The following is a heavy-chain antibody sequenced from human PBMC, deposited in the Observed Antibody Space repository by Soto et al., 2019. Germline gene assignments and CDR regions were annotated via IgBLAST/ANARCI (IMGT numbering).Heavy chain of an antibody. J-gene: IGHJ4*02. Sequence: GGSLRLSCAASGFTFDDYAMHWVRQAPGKGLEWVSGISWNSGSIGYADSVKGRFTISRDNAKNSLYLQMNSLRAEDTALYYCAKGSSSYYFDYWGQGTLVTVSS. CDR3: AKGSSSYYFDY. V-gene: IGHV3-9*01. D-gene: IGHD6-6*01. CDR1: GFTFDDYA. CDR2: ISWNSGSI.